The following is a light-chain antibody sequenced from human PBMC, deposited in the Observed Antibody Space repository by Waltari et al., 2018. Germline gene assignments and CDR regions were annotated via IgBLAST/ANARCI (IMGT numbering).Light chain of an antibody. V-gene: IGKV3-15*01. J-gene: IGKJ1*01. CDR3: HQYNNWPQT. CDR2: GAS. CDR1: QDVRSN. Sequence: EIVMTQSPATLSVSPGEGATLSCRASQDVRSNLTWYQQKPGQAPRLLIYGASPRADGIPARFSGSGSETEFTLIISSLQSEDFAVYYCHQYNNWPQTFGQGTKVEIK.